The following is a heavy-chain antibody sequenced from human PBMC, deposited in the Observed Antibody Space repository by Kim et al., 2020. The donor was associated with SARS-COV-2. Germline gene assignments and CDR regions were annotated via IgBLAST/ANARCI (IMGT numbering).Heavy chain of an antibody. CDR1: GGSISSSSYY. Sequence: ETLSLTCTVSGGSISSSSYYWGWIRQPPGKGLEWIGSIYYSGSTYYNPSLKSRVTISVDTSKNQFSLKLSSVTAADTAEYYCARGPRSGWYGNFDYWGQGTLVTVSS. D-gene: IGHD6-19*01. V-gene: IGHV4-39*07. J-gene: IGHJ4*02. CDR2: IYYSGST. CDR3: ARGPRSGWYGNFDY.